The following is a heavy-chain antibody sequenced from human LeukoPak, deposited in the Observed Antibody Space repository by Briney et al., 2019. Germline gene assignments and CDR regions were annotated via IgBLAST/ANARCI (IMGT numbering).Heavy chain of an antibody. D-gene: IGHD3-10*01. Sequence: GGSLRLSCAASGFTFSTFAMIWVRQAPGKGLEWVSFISGSSTYIYYADSVKGRFTISRDNAKNSLYLQMNSLRAEDTAVYYCARGEYGSGSYHIDYWGQGTLVTVSS. CDR2: ISGSSTYI. CDR1: GFTFSTFA. V-gene: IGHV3-21*01. J-gene: IGHJ4*02. CDR3: ARGEYGSGSYHIDY.